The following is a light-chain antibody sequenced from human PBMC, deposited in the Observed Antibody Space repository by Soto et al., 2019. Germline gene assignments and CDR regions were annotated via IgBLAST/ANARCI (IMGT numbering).Light chain of an antibody. J-gene: IGKJ5*01. CDR1: QSVGSS. CDR3: QQRNIWPPVT. Sequence: EIVLTQSPATLSLSPGERATLSCRASQSVGSSLAWYQQRPGQAPRLLIYDAFIRATGIPARFSGSESGTDFTLTISSLEPEDFAVYYCQQRNIWPPVTFGHGTRLEIK. V-gene: IGKV3-11*01. CDR2: DAF.